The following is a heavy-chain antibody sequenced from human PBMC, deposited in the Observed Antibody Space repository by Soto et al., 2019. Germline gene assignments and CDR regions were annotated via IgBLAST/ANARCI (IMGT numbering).Heavy chain of an antibody. Sequence: GGSLRLSCAASGFTFSSYAMSWVRQAPGKGLEWVPAISGSGGSTYYADSVKGRSSISRDTSQSTLYLQMNSLRADDTAMYYCARWSYLDYWGQGTRVTVSS. CDR2: ISGSGGST. V-gene: IGHV3-23*01. J-gene: IGHJ4*02. CDR3: ARWSYLDY. CDR1: GFTFSSYA. D-gene: IGHD3-3*01.